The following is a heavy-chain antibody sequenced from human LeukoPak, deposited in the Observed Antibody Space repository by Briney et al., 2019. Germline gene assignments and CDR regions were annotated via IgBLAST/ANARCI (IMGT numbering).Heavy chain of an antibody. CDR1: GFTFSSYG. D-gene: IGHD3-22*01. CDR2: IRYDGSNK. V-gene: IGHV3-30*02. J-gene: IGHJ4*02. Sequence: PGGSLRLSCAASGFTFSSYGMHWVRQAPGKGLEWVAFIRYDGSNKYYADSVKGRFTISRDNSKNTLYLQMNSLRAEDTAVYYCAKGYYDSSPPFDYWGQGTLVTVSS. CDR3: AKGYYDSSPPFDY.